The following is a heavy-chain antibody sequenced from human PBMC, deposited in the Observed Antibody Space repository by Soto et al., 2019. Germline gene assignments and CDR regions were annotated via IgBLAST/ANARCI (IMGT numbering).Heavy chain of an antibody. D-gene: IGHD2-8*01. J-gene: IGHJ5*02. CDR1: GGSISSSSYY. V-gene: IGHV4-39*01. CDR3: ARQINIVLMVYVDRGGNWFDP. Sequence: QLQLQESGPGLVKPSETLSLTCTVSGGSISSSSYYWGWIRQPPGKGLEWIGSIYYSGSTYYNPSLKSRVTISVDTSKNQFSLKLSSVTAADTAVYYCARQINIVLMVYVDRGGNWFDPWGQGTLVTVSS. CDR2: IYYSGST.